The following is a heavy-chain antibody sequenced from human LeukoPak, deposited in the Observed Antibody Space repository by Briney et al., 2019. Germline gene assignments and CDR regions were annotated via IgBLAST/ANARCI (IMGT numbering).Heavy chain of an antibody. J-gene: IGHJ4*02. D-gene: IGHD6-19*01. CDR3: ARRSCGWSSYYFDY. CDR2: IYYNGGT. Sequence: PSETLSLTCTVSGGSLSNYYWSWIRQPPGKGLEWIGYIYYNGGTNYNPSLKSRVTLSVDTSKNQFSLKLSSVTAADTAVYYCARRSCGWSSYYFDYWGQGTLVTVSS. CDR1: GGSLSNYY. V-gene: IGHV4-59*01.